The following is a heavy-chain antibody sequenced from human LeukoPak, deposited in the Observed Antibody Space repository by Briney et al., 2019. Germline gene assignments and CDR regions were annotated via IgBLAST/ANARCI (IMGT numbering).Heavy chain of an antibody. V-gene: IGHV4-59*01. CDR3: ARQSISGSSLSYFDY. D-gene: IGHD3-22*01. CDR1: GGSISSYY. J-gene: IGHJ4*02. Sequence: TSETLSLTCTVSGGSISSYYWSWIRQPPGKGLAWIGNIYDSGSTNYNPSLKSRVTISVDTSKNQCSLKLSSVTAADTAVYYCARQSISGSSLSYFDYWGQGTLVNVSS. CDR2: IYDSGST.